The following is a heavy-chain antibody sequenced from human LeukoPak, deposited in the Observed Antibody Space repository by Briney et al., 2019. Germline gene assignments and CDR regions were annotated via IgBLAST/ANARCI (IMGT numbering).Heavy chain of an antibody. J-gene: IGHJ6*02. CDR2: INPDSGGT. CDR3: ARCPYSSGWYPPYYYYGMDV. V-gene: IGHV1-2*02. Sequence: ASVKVSCKASGYTFTGYYMHWVRQAPGQGLEWMGWINPDSGGTNNAQKFQGRVTMTRDTSISTAYMELSRLRSDDTAVYYCARCPYSSGWYPPYYYYGMDVWGQGTTVTVSS. D-gene: IGHD6-19*01. CDR1: GYTFTGYY.